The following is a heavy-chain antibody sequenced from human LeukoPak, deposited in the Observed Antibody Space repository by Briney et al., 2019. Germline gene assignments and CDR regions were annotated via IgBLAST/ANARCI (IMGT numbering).Heavy chain of an antibody. Sequence: ASVKFSCKASDYTLTSYGISWGRQTPGQGLECMGWITAYNGNTNYAQKLQGRVTMTTETSTSTAYMELRSLRSDDTAVYDCARQTREIRHDFWSGYYTIDDYWGQGTLVTVSS. D-gene: IGHD3-3*01. CDR2: ITAYNGNT. CDR3: ARQTREIRHDFWSGYYTIDDY. V-gene: IGHV1-18*01. J-gene: IGHJ4*02. CDR1: DYTLTSYG.